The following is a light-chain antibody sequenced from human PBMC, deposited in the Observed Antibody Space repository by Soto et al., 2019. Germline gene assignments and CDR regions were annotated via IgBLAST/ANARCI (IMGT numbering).Light chain of an antibody. Sequence: IVCTHSPGSLSLSPVERAPLSCRASQSVSSTYLAWYQQKPGQAPRLLIYDASNRATGIPARFSGSGSGTDFTLTISSLEPEDFAVYYCQQRSKWITFGQGTRLEI. V-gene: IGKV3D-20*02. CDR2: DAS. CDR1: QSVSSTY. CDR3: QQRSKWIT. J-gene: IGKJ5*01.